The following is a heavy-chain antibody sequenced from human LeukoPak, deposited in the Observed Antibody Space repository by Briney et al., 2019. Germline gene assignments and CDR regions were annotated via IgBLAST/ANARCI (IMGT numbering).Heavy chain of an antibody. V-gene: IGHV1-8*01. Sequence: ASVKVSCKASGYTFTSYDINWVRQATGQGLEWMGWMNPNSGNTGYAQKFQGRITMTRNTSISTAYMELSSLRSEDTAVYYCARGRYYYDSSGLGFDYWGQGTLVTVSS. CDR3: ARGRYYYDSSGLGFDY. CDR1: GYTFTSYD. D-gene: IGHD3-22*01. J-gene: IGHJ4*02. CDR2: MNPNSGNT.